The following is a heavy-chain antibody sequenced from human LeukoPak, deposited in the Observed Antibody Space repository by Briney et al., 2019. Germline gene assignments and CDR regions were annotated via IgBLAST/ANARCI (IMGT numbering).Heavy chain of an antibody. CDR2: IYHSGST. V-gene: IGHV4-30-2*02. D-gene: IGHD6-13*01. CDR3: AGSSSWYDWFDP. CDR1: GGSISSGGYS. Sequence: PSQTLSLTCAASGGSISSGGYSWSWIRQPPGKGLEWIGYIYHSGSTYYNPSLKSRDTISVDTSKNQFSLKLSSVTAADTAVYYCAGSSSWYDWFDPWGQGTLVTVSS. J-gene: IGHJ5*02.